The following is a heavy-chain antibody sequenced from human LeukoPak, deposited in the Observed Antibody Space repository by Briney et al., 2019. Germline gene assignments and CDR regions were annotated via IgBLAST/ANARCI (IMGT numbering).Heavy chain of an antibody. J-gene: IGHJ4*02. V-gene: IGHV3-30-3*01. CDR2: ISYDGSNE. CDR3: ARDRTSAGEFDY. Sequence: GGSLRLSCAASGFTFSSYAMHWVRQAPGKGLEWVAVISYDGSNEYYADSVKGRFTISRDNSKNTLYLQMNSLRAEDTAVYYCARDRTSAGEFDYWGQGTLVTVSS. D-gene: IGHD3-16*01. CDR1: GFTFSSYA.